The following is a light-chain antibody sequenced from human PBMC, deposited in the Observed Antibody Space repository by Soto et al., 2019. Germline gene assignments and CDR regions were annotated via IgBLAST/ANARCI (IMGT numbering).Light chain of an antibody. CDR2: DVN. J-gene: IGLJ2*01. Sequence: QSALTQPASVSGSPGQSITISCAGTSSDVGGYNYVSWYQQHPGKVPRLIISDVNKLPSGVSDRFSGSKSGNTASLTISGLQAEDEADYYCASFTRSVTVVFGGGTKLTVL. CDR1: SSDVGGYNY. V-gene: IGLV2-14*03. CDR3: ASFTRSVTVV.